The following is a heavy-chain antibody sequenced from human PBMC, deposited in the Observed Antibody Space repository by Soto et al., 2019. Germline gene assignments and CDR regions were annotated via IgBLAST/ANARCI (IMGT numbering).Heavy chain of an antibody. D-gene: IGHD2-8*01. CDR2: ISGSGGST. V-gene: IGHV3-23*01. J-gene: IGHJ4*02. Sequence: EVQLLESGGGLVQPGGSLRLSCAASGFTFSSYAMSWVRQAPGKGLEWVSAISGSGGSTYYADSVKGRFTISRDNSKNTLYLQMNSLRAEDTAVYYCVKSPTGYCTNGVCYYFDYWGQGTLVTVSS. CDR1: GFTFSSYA. CDR3: VKSPTGYCTNGVCYYFDY.